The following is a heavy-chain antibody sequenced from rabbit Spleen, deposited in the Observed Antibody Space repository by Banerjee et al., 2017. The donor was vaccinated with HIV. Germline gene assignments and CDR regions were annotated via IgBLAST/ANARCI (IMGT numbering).Heavy chain of an antibody. CDR1: GFSFSSNW. Sequence: LEESGGGLVKPGGTLTLTCTVSGFSFSSNWICWVRQAPGKGLEWIACIDTSNGDTDYANWPKGRFTISKTSSTTVTLQMTSLTAADTATYFCARDGAGGSYFALWGQGTLVTVS. V-gene: IGHV1S45*01. CDR2: IDTSNGDT. CDR3: ARDGAGGSYFAL. J-gene: IGHJ3*01. D-gene: IGHD8-1*01.